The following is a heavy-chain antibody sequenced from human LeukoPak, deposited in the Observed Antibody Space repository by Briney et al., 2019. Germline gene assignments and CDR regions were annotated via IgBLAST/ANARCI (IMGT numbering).Heavy chain of an antibody. D-gene: IGHD3-9*01. J-gene: IGHJ5*01. CDR3: ARILILTGYYSDS. CDR1: GFTFSSYS. CDR2: ISSTSGYM. Sequence: GGSLILSCAASGFTFSSYSMNWVRQAPGKGLEWVSSISSTSGYMYYTDSVKGRFTISRDNAKNSLYLQMNSLRAEDTAVYYCARILILTGYYSDSWGQGTLVTVSS. V-gene: IGHV3-21*01.